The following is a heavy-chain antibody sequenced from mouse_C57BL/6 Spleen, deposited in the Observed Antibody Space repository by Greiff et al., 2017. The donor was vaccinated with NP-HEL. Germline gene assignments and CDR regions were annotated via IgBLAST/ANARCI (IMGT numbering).Heavy chain of an antibody. V-gene: IGHV1-82*01. CDR1: GYAFSSSW. CDR3: ARGGNYASAMDY. Sequence: VQLQQSGPELVKPGASVKISCKASGYAFSSSWMNWVKQRPGKGLEWIGRIYPGDGDTNYNGKFKGKATLTADKSSSTAYMQLSSLTSEDSAVYFWARGGNYASAMDYWGQGTSVTVSS. J-gene: IGHJ4*01. D-gene: IGHD2-1*01. CDR2: IYPGDGDT.